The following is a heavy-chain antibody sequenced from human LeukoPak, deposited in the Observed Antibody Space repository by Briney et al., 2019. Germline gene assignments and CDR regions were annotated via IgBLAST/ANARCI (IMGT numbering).Heavy chain of an antibody. CDR3: ASDRVFYGLDV. Sequence: GGSLRLSCAASGFTFSSYWMHWVRQAPGRGLMWVSRIKSDGSETSYADSVKGRFTISRDNARNTLYLQMNSLRPEDTAIYYCASDRVFYGLDVWGQGTTVTVSS. V-gene: IGHV3-74*01. J-gene: IGHJ6*02. CDR2: IKSDGSET. CDR1: GFTFSSYW.